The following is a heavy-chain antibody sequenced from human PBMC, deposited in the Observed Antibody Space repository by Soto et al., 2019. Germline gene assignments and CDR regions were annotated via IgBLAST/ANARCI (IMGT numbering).Heavy chain of an antibody. Sequence: PGGSLRLSCIVSGFTFSDHFMAWVRQAPGKGLEWVSDISTTRNYTKYADSVKGRFSMSRDNARNSVYLQMNRLRADDTAVYYCARVSRDYHLYYFDYWGQGALVTVPQ. J-gene: IGHJ4*02. D-gene: IGHD2-21*01. CDR1: GFTFSDHF. CDR2: ISTTRNYT. CDR3: ARVSRDYHLYYFDY. V-gene: IGHV3-11*06.